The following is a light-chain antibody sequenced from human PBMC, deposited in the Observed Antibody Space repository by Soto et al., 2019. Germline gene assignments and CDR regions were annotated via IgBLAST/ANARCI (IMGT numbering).Light chain of an antibody. CDR3: QFYNSYSEA. CDR1: QTISSW. Sequence: DIQITKSASTMSGAEGVGGTFTWGAMQTISSWLALYQQKPGKAPKLLIYRASTLKSGVPSRFSGSGCGTEFTLTICSLQTDDFATYYCQFYNSYSEAFGQGTRVDIK. V-gene: IGKV1-5*03. CDR2: RAS. J-gene: IGKJ1*01.